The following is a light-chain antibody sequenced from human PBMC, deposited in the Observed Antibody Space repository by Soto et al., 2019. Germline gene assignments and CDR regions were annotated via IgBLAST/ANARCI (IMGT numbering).Light chain of an antibody. Sequence: QSALTQPASVSGSPGQSITVSCTGSSSDFGDDKYVSWYQQQPGKGPNLLIYEVNKRPSGVPDRFSGSKSGNTASLTVSGLQVEDEADYYCSSYAGSNNLVFGGGTKLTVL. CDR1: SSDFGDDKY. CDR3: SSYAGSNNLV. CDR2: EVN. V-gene: IGLV2-8*01. J-gene: IGLJ3*02.